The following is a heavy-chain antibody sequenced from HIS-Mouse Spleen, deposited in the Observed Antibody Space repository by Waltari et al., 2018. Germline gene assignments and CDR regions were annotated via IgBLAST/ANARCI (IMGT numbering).Heavy chain of an antibody. CDR3: AREIPYSSSWYDWYFDL. D-gene: IGHD6-13*01. J-gene: IGHJ2*01. CDR2: IYYSGST. CDR1: GGPIRSSSYY. Sequence: QLQLQESGPGLVKPSETLSLTCTVSGGPIRSSSYYWAWTRQPPGKGLEWIGSIYYSGSTYYNPSLKSRVTISVDTSKNQFSLKLSSVTAADTAVYYCAREIPYSSSWYDWYFDLWGRGTLVTVSS. V-gene: IGHV4-39*07.